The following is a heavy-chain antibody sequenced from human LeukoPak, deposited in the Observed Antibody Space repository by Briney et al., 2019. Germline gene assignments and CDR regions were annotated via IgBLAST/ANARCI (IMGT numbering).Heavy chain of an antibody. CDR2: ISYDGSNK. CDR3: AKATPLYYYDSSGSFYYYYMDV. V-gene: IGHV3-30*18. Sequence: HTGGSLRLSCAASGFTFSSYGMHWVRQAPGKGLEWVAVISYDGSNKYYADSVKGRFTISRDNSKNTLYLQMNSLRAEDTAVYYCAKATPLYYYDSSGSFYYYYMDVWGKGTTVTVSS. D-gene: IGHD3-22*01. J-gene: IGHJ6*03. CDR1: GFTFSSYG.